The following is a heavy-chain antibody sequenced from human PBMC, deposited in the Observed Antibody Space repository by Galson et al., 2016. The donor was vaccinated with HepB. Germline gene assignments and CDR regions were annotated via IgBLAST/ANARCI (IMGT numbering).Heavy chain of an antibody. J-gene: IGHJ4*02. V-gene: IGHV3-33*06. D-gene: IGHD6-19*01. CDR2: ISFDGKNT. Sequence: SLRLSCAASGFTFSSHGMHWVRQAPGKAMEWVALISFDGKNTFYADSVKGRFTVSRDNAKNTLYLQISSLRAEDTAVYYCTNSEFRSGWFSDHWGQGTQVTVSS. CDR3: TNSEFRSGWFSDH. CDR1: GFTFSSHG.